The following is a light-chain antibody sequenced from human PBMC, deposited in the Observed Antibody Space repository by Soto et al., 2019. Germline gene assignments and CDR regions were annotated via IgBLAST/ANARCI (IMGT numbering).Light chain of an antibody. Sequence: QSALTQPASVSGSPGQSITISCSGTSSDIGTYDHVAWFQQFPGKTPKLMIYSVSNRPSGVSYRFSGSKSGNTASLTISGLQAEDEADYYCSSYTSSSTVVFGGGTKVTVL. J-gene: IGLJ2*01. CDR2: SVS. CDR3: SSYTSSSTVV. V-gene: IGLV2-14*01. CDR1: SSDIGTYDH.